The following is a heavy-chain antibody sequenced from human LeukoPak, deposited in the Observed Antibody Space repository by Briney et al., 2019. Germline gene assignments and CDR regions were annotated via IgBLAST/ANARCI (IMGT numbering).Heavy chain of an antibody. V-gene: IGHV1-24*01. CDR2: FDPEDGET. CDR3: AAAKYCSSTSRRERKFDY. J-gene: IGHJ4*02. D-gene: IGHD2-2*01. Sequence: ASVKVSCKVSGYTLTELSMHWVRQAPGKGLEWMGGFDPEDGETIYAQKFQGRVTMTEDTSTDTAYMELSSLRSEDTAVYYCAAAKYCSSTSRRERKFDYWGQGTLVTVSS. CDR1: GYTLTELS.